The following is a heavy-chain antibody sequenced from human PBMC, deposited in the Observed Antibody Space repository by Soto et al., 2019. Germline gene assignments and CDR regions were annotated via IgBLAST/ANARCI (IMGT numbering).Heavy chain of an antibody. CDR1: GFTFSSYS. J-gene: IGHJ6*03. CDR3: ARENSGYDLIDYYYYYMDV. D-gene: IGHD5-12*01. Sequence: GGSLRLSCAASGFTFSSYSMNWVRQAPGKGLEWVSSISSSSSYIYYADSVKGRFTISRDNAKNSLYLQMNSLRAEDTAVYYCARENSGYDLIDYYYYYMDVWGKGTTVTVSS. V-gene: IGHV3-21*01. CDR2: ISSSSSYI.